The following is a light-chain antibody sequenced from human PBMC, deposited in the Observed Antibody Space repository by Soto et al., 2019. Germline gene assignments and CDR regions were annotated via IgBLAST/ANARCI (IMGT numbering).Light chain of an antibody. CDR1: SSDVGGYKY. J-gene: IGLJ1*01. Sequence: QSALTQPPSASGSPGQSVTISCTGTSSDVGGYKYVSWYHQHPAKAPKLWFFEVNKRPSGVPDRFSGSKSGNTASLTVSGLQAEDEADYYCSSYAGINNLGVFGTGTKLTVL. CDR3: SSYAGINNLGV. CDR2: EVN. V-gene: IGLV2-8*01.